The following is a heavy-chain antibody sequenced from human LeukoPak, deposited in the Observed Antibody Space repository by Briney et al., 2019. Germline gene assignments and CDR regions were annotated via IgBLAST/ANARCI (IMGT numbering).Heavy chain of an antibody. CDR1: GFTFSNGW. J-gene: IGHJ4*02. CDR2: IKSKSERGTT. D-gene: IGHD2-2*02. Sequence: GGSLRLSCAASGFTFSNGWMSWVRQAPGKGLEWVGRIKSKSERGTTDYAAPVEGRSTISRDGSTNTVYLHMNSLKTEDTAVYFCTSNLYCSTSSCYTLDNWGQGTLVAVSP. V-gene: IGHV3-15*01. CDR3: TSNLYCSTSSCYTLDN.